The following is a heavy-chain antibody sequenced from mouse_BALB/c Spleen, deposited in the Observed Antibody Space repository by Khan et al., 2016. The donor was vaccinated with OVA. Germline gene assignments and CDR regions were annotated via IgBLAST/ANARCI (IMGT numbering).Heavy chain of an antibody. Sequence: EVQLEESGPGLVKPSQSLSLTCAVTGYSITSCYVCYLLRTFPGNQLEWVAFISNSGSTNYPQSLKGRISITRDTSKNQFFLQLNSVNTEDTATYYCARTARIKNWGQGTTLTVSS. J-gene: IGHJ2*01. CDR3: ARTARIKN. D-gene: IGHD1-2*01. CDR2: ISNSGST. V-gene: IGHV3-2*02. CDR1: GYSITSCYV.